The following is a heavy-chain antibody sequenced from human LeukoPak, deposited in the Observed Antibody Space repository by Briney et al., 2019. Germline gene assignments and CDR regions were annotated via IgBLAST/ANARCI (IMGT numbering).Heavy chain of an antibody. J-gene: IGHJ5*02. CDR3: ARAYSSSWYFNWFDP. CDR2: IYHSGST. Sequence: SETLSLTCTVSGYSISSGYYWGWIRQPPGKGLEWIGSIYHSGSTYYNPSLKSRVTISVDTSKNQFSLKLSSVTAADTAVYFCARAYSSSWYFNWFDPWGQGTLVTVS. CDR1: GYSISSGYY. D-gene: IGHD6-13*01. V-gene: IGHV4-38-2*02.